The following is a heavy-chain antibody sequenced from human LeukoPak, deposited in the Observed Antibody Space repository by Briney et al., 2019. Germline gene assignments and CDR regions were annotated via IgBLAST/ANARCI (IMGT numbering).Heavy chain of an antibody. Sequence: GGSPRLSCAASGFTFSSYGMHWVRQAPGKGLEWVAVIWYDGSNKYYADSVKGRFTISRDNSKNTLYLQMNSLRAEDTAVYYCAKDGYCGGDCYSYFDYWGQGTLVTVSS. CDR3: AKDGYCGGDCYSYFDY. CDR1: GFTFSSYG. D-gene: IGHD2-21*02. J-gene: IGHJ4*02. V-gene: IGHV3-33*06. CDR2: IWYDGSNK.